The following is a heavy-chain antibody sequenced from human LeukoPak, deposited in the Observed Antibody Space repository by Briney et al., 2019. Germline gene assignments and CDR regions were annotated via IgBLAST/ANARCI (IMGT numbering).Heavy chain of an antibody. J-gene: IGHJ6*02. Sequence: SETLSLTCTVSGGSINSYYWSWIRQPPGKGLEWIGYIYYSGSTNYNPSLKSRVTISVDTSKNQFSLKLSSVTAADTAVYYCARLWFGELGYGMDVWGQGTTVTVSS. V-gene: IGHV4-59*01. CDR1: GGSINSYY. CDR2: IYYSGST. D-gene: IGHD3-10*01. CDR3: ARLWFGELGYGMDV.